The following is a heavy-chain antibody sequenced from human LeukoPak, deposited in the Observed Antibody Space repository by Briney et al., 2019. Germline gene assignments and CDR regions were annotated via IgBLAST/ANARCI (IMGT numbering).Heavy chain of an antibody. D-gene: IGHD3-9*01. J-gene: IGHJ4*02. CDR2: INHSGST. CDR3: ARGWDGYYNPWFDY. Sequence: SETLSLTCAVYGGSFSGYYWSWIRQPPGKGLEWIGEINHSGSTNYNPSLKSRVTISVDTPKNQFSLKLSSVTAADTAVYYCARGWDGYYNPWFDYWGQGTLVTVSS. V-gene: IGHV4-34*01. CDR1: GGSFSGYY.